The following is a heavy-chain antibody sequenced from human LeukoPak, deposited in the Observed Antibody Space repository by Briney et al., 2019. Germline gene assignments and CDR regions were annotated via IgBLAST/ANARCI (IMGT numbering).Heavy chain of an antibody. Sequence: PSETLSLTCTVSGVSISSSSYYWGWIRQPPGKGLEWIGSIHYSGSTYYNPSLKSRVTISVDTSKNQFSLKLSSVTATDTAVYYCARHSYYYDSSGYWRVDAFDIWGQGTMVTVSS. CDR1: GVSISSSSYY. V-gene: IGHV4-39*01. D-gene: IGHD3-22*01. CDR3: ARHSYYYDSSGYWRVDAFDI. J-gene: IGHJ3*02. CDR2: IHYSGST.